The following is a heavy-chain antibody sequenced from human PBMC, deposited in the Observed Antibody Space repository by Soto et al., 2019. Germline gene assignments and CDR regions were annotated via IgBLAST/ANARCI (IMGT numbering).Heavy chain of an antibody. Sequence: QVQLQESGPGLLKPSETLSLTCSVSGGSVSNKTYYWSWIRQPPGKRLEWIGYVYYSGTTNYKPSLEGRVTISVALSKNQFSLRLSSVTTADTALYYCARTTAVPNTLRSRYFFDYWGQGTLVTVSS. D-gene: IGHD4-17*01. J-gene: IGHJ4*02. V-gene: IGHV4-61*01. CDR2: VYYSGTT. CDR1: GGSVSNKTYY. CDR3: ARTTAVPNTLRSRYFFDY.